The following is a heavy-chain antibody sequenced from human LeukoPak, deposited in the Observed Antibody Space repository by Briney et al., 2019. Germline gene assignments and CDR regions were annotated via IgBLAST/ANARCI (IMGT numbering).Heavy chain of an antibody. CDR3: ARVSIRYRYGNFDY. CDR1: GGSISSYY. J-gene: IGHJ4*02. D-gene: IGHD5-18*01. CDR2: IYYTGST. V-gene: IGHV4-59*01. Sequence: KASETLSLTCTVSGGSISSYYWSWIRQPPGEGLEWIGYIYYTGSTNYNPSLKSRVTISVDTSENQFSLKLSSVTAADTAVYYCARVSIRYRYGNFDYWGQGTLVTVSS.